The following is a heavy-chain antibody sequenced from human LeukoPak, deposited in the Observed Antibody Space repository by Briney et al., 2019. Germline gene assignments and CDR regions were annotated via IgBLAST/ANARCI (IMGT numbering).Heavy chain of an antibody. CDR1: GFTFSSYA. J-gene: IGHJ4*02. D-gene: IGHD3-22*01. Sequence: GGSLRLSCAASGFTFSSYAMSWVRQAPGKGLEWVSCISGGGGNTYYADSVKGQFTISRDNSKNTLYLQMNSLKAEDTAVYYCAKNTYDSSGYYTFDYWGQGTLVTVSS. V-gene: IGHV3-23*01. CDR2: ISGGGGNT. CDR3: AKNTYDSSGYYTFDY.